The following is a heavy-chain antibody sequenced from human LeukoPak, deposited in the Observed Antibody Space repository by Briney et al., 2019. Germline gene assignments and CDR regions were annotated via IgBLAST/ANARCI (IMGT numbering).Heavy chain of an antibody. Sequence: GRSLRLSCAASGFTFSSYAMHWVRQAPGKGLEWVAVISYDGSNKYYADSVKGRFTISRDNSKNTLYLQMNSLRAEDTAVYYCAREGQQLKHFDYWGQGTLVTVSS. CDR1: GFTFSSYA. V-gene: IGHV3-30*04. J-gene: IGHJ4*02. CDR3: AREGQQLKHFDY. CDR2: ISYDGSNK. D-gene: IGHD1-1*01.